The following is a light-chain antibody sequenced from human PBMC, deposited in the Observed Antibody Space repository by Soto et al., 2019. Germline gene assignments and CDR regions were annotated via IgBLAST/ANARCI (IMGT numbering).Light chain of an antibody. V-gene: IGKV3D-20*01. CDR1: QSVSCSY. CDR3: QQDGSLHLT. CDR2: DAF. Sequence: EIVWTQSQATLSLSPGERATLSCGASQSVSCSYLAWYQQNPCLAPRLLIYDAFSKATGVPDRFSGSGSGTDFTRTISRLVHEGFAVYYCQQDGSLHLTFGGGTKVEIK. J-gene: IGKJ4*01.